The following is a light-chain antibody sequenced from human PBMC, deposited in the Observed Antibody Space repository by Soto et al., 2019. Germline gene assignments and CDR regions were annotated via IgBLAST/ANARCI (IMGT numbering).Light chain of an antibody. CDR3: SSYTSSSTYV. J-gene: IGLJ1*01. V-gene: IGLV2-14*01. CDR2: DVS. CDR1: SSDVGAYDY. Sequence: QSVLPQPASVSVSPGQSIAIACTGTSSDVGAYDYVSWYQQHPGKAPKVMIYDVSNRPSGVSNRFSGSKSGNTASLTISGLQAEDEADYYCSSYTSSSTYVFGTGTKVTVL.